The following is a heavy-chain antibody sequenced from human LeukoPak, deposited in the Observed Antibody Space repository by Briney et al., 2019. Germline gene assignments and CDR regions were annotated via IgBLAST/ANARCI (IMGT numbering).Heavy chain of an antibody. CDR3: AKDWHYYGSGSYCRCDY. Sequence: PGGSLRLSCAASGFTFSDFSMHWVRQAPGKGLEWVAFIRYDGSNKYYADSVKGRFTISRDNSKNALYLQMNSLRAEDTAVYYCAKDWHYYGSGSYCRCDYWGQGTLVTVSS. CDR1: GFTFSDFS. D-gene: IGHD3-10*01. CDR2: IRYDGSNK. V-gene: IGHV3-30*02. J-gene: IGHJ4*02.